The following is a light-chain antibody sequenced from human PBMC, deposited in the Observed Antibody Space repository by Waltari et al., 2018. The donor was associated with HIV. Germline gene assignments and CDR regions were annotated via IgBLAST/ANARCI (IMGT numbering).Light chain of an antibody. CDR2: EVT. Sequence: QSALTQPASVSGSPGQSITISCTRTSSDVGSYNLVSWYQQHHGKAPKLMIYEVTKRPSGVSNRFSGSKAGNTASLTISGLQAEDEADYYCCSYAGSRTFVVFGGGTKLTVL. CDR3: CSYAGSRTFVV. V-gene: IGLV2-23*02. J-gene: IGLJ2*01. CDR1: SSDVGSYNL.